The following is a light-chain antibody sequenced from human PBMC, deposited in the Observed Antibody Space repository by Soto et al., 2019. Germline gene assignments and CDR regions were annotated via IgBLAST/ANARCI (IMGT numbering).Light chain of an antibody. CDR1: QGIDSS. CDR3: QQLHDYPIT. V-gene: IGKV1-9*01. Sequence: DIQMTQSPSSVSASVGDRVTITCRASQGIDSSFAWYQQKPGKAPKLLIYAASSLRSGVPSRFSGSGSGTDFTLTISSLQPEDFATYYCQQLHDYPITFGQGTRLEF. J-gene: IGKJ5*01. CDR2: AAS.